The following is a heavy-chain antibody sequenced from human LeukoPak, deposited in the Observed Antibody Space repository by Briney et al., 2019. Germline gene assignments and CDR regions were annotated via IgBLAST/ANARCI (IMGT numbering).Heavy chain of an antibody. CDR1: GYTFTGYY. J-gene: IGHJ6*02. Sequence: GASVKVSCKASGYTFTGYYMHWVRQAPGQGLEWMGWIDPNSGGTNYAQKFQGRVTMTRDTSISTAYMELSRLRSDDTAVYCCARDRYCSSTSCYSPDYYYYGMDVWGQGTTVTVSS. V-gene: IGHV1-2*02. D-gene: IGHD2-2*01. CDR3: ARDRYCSSTSCYSPDYYYYGMDV. CDR2: IDPNSGGT.